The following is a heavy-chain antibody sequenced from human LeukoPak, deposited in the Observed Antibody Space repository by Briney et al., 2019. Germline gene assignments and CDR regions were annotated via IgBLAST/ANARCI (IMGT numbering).Heavy chain of an antibody. CDR3: ARDLWGAGDC. Sequence: PGGSLRLSCAASGFYFSGYWMHWVRHAPGKGLIWVSRINTDGSSTTYADSVKGRFTISRDNAKNTLYLQRKSLRAEDTAVYYCARDLWGAGDCWGQGTLVTVSS. CDR2: INTDGSST. D-gene: IGHD1-26*01. V-gene: IGHV3-74*01. J-gene: IGHJ4*02. CDR1: GFYFSGYW.